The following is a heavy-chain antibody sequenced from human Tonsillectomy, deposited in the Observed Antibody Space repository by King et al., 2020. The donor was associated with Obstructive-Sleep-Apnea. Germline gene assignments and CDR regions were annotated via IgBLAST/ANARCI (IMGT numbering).Heavy chain of an antibody. Sequence: VQLVESGGGVVQPGRSLRLSCAASGFTFSNFAMHWVRQAPDKGLEWVADISYDGSKKYYADSVKGRFTVSRDNSKNTLHLQMNYLSAEDTAVYYCARDDKEFQYGSAFDIWGQGTMVSVSS. D-gene: IGHD3-10*01. J-gene: IGHJ3*02. V-gene: IGHV3-30*04. CDR2: ISYDGSKK. CDR1: GFTFSNFA. CDR3: ARDDKEFQYGSAFDI.